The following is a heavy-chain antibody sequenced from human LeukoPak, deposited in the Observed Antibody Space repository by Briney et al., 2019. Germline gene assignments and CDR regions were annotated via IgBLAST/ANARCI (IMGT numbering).Heavy chain of an antibody. CDR2: IYYSGST. CDR3: ARAKTGLGDIVVVPAGYAFDI. CDR1: GGSISGSSYY. Sequence: SETLSLTCTVSGGSISGSSYYWGWIRQPPGKGLEWIGSIYYSGSTYYNPSLKSRVTISVDTSKNQFSLKLNSVTATDTAVYYCARAKTGLGDIVVVPAGYAFDIWGQGTMVTVSS. V-gene: IGHV4-39*02. J-gene: IGHJ3*02. D-gene: IGHD2-2*01.